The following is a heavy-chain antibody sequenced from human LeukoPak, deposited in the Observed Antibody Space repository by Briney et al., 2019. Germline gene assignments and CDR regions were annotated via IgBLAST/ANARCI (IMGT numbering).Heavy chain of an antibody. V-gene: IGHV3-30*18. Sequence: GRSLRLSCAASGFTFSSYGMHWVRQAPGKGLEWVAVISYDGSNKYYADSVKGRFTISRDNSKNTLYLQMNILRAEDTAVYYCAKAFPGAPSGSYEADYWGQGTLVTVSS. CDR1: GFTFSSYG. J-gene: IGHJ4*02. CDR3: AKAFPGAPSGSYEADY. D-gene: IGHD1-26*01. CDR2: ISYDGSNK.